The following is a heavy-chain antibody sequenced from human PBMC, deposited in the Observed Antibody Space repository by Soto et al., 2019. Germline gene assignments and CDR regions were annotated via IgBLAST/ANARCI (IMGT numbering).Heavy chain of an antibody. Sequence: SVKVSCKASGGGNLRDYRTTWVRRAPGQGLEWMGGIIPKLGSANYAQNFQGRVTITADESKNQFSLKLSSVTAADTAVYYCARVGVRDGDYGVSRFDPWGQGTLVTVSS. CDR3: ARVGVRDGDYGVSRFDP. CDR2: IIPKLGSA. D-gene: IGHD4-17*01. J-gene: IGHJ5*02. CDR1: GGGNLRDYR. V-gene: IGHV1-69*13.